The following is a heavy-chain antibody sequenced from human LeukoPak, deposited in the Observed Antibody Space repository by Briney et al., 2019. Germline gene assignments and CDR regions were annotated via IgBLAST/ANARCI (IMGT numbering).Heavy chain of an antibody. CDR2: ISYDGSNK. Sequence: GSLRLSCAASGFTFSSYAMHWVRQAPGKGLEWVAVISYDGSNKYYADSVKGRFTISRDNSKNTLYLQMNSLRAEDTAVYYCARGSGGYGDYVAYFDYWGQGTLVAVSS. J-gene: IGHJ4*02. CDR1: GFTFSSYA. V-gene: IGHV3-30-3*01. CDR3: ARGSGGYGDYVAYFDY. D-gene: IGHD4-17*01.